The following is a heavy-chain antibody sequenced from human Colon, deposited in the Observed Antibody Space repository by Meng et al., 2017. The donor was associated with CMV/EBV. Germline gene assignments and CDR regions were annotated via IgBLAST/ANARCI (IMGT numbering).Heavy chain of an antibody. V-gene: IGHV1-69*10. J-gene: IGHJ3*02. Sequence: SVTVSCKASGGTFSSYAISWVRQAPGQGLEWMGGIIPILGIANYAQKFQGRVTITADKSTSTAYMELSSLRSEDTAVYYCARESGCSSTSCYTGGAFDIWGQGTMVTVSS. CDR1: GGTFSSYA. CDR2: IIPILGIA. CDR3: ARESGCSSTSCYTGGAFDI. D-gene: IGHD2-2*02.